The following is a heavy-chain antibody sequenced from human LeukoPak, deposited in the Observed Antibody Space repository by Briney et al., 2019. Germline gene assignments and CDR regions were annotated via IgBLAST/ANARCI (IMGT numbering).Heavy chain of an antibody. Sequence: PSETLSLTCTVSGGSISSYYWSWIRQPAGKGLEWIGRMYTSGTTNYKPSLKSRVTMSVDTSKNQFSLKLSSVTAADTAVYYCARDLLVVVTATPYNWFDPWGQGTLVTVSS. D-gene: IGHD2-21*02. CDR3: ARDLLVVVTATPYNWFDP. V-gene: IGHV4-4*07. J-gene: IGHJ5*02. CDR1: GGSISSYY. CDR2: MYTSGTT.